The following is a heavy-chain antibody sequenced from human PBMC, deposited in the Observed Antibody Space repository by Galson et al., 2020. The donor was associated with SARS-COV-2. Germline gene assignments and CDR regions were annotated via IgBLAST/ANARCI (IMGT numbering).Heavy chain of an antibody. CDR2: IGTAGDT. CDR1: GFTFSSYD. J-gene: IGHJ6*03. CDR3: ARGALRFLEWSSFYYMDV. D-gene: IGHD3-3*01. Sequence: GSLRLSCAASGFTFSSYDMHWVRQATGKGLEWVSAIGTAGDTYYPGSVKGRFTISRENAKNSLYLQMNSLRAGDTAVYYCARGALRFLEWSSFYYMDVWGKGTTVTVSS. V-gene: IGHV3-13*04.